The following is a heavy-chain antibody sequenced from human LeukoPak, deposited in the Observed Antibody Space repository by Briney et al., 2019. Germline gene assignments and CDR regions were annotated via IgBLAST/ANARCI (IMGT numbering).Heavy chain of an antibody. V-gene: IGHV4-34*01. CDR2: INHSSSS. CDR1: GGSFSGYY. Sequence: SETLSLTCAVYGGSFSGYYWSWIRQPPGKGLEWIGEINHSSSSNYNPSLKSRVTISIDTSKNQFSLKLSSVTAADTAVYYCARGGYYGSGNDFRFDPWGQGTLVTVSS. CDR3: ARGGYYGSGNDFRFDP. J-gene: IGHJ5*02. D-gene: IGHD3-10*01.